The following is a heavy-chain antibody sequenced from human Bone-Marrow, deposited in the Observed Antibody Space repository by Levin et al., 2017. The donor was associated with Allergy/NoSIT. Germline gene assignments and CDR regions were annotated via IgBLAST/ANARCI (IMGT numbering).Heavy chain of an antibody. Sequence: ASVKVSCKVSGYIFGNYAISWVRQAPGQGLEWMGWISAYNGHTNYGRKFQGRVAMTTDTSTNTTYMELRSLRSDDTAAYYCARRGYNSDSVFYFDYWGQGSLVTVSS. D-gene: IGHD1-1*01. CDR3: ARRGYNSDSVFYFDY. CDR1: GYIFGNYA. V-gene: IGHV1-18*01. J-gene: IGHJ4*02. CDR2: ISAYNGHT.